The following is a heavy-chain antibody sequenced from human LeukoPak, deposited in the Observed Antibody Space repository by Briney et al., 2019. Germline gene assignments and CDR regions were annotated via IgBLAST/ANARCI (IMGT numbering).Heavy chain of an antibody. CDR2: IIPIFGTA. D-gene: IGHD2-2*01. Sequence: SVKVSCKASGGTFSSYVISWVRQAPGQGLEWMGGIIPIFGTANYAQKFQGRVTITADESTRTAHMELSSLRSEDTAVYYCASAPPYQPLLYWSQGTLVTVSS. CDR3: ASAPPYQPLLY. V-gene: IGHV1-69*13. J-gene: IGHJ4*02. CDR1: GGTFSSYV.